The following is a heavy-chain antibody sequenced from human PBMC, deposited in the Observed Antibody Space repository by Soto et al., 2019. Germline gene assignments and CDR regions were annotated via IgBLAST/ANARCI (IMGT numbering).Heavy chain of an antibody. Sequence: TGGSLRLSCAASGFTFSSYAMSWVRQAPGKGLEWVSAISGSGGSTYYADSVKGRFTISRDNSKNTLYLQMNSLRAEDTAVYYCAKGSSPFYYYYGMDVWGQGTTVTVSS. CDR2: ISGSGGST. J-gene: IGHJ6*02. D-gene: IGHD6-13*01. CDR1: GFTFSSYA. CDR3: AKGSSPFYYYYGMDV. V-gene: IGHV3-23*01.